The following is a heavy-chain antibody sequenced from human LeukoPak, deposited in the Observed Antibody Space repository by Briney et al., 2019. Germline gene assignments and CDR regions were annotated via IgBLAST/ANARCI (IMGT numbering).Heavy chain of an antibody. V-gene: IGHV3-21*01. Sequence: GGSLRLSCAASGFTFSSYSMNWVRQAPGKGLEWVSSISSSSSYIYYADSVKGRFTISRDNAKNSLYPQMNSLRAEDTAVYYCAREGPYYYGSGSPDYWGQGTLVTVSS. D-gene: IGHD3-10*01. J-gene: IGHJ4*02. CDR2: ISSSSSYI. CDR3: AREGPYYYGSGSPDY. CDR1: GFTFSSYS.